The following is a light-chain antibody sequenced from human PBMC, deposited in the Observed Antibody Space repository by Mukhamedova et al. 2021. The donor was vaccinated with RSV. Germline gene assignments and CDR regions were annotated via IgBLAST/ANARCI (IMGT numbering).Light chain of an antibody. V-gene: IGLV1-51*01. CDR3: ATWDSSLSAV. CDR2: DNN. CDR1: SSNIGKNS. Sequence: SSNIGKNSVSWYQQLPGSAPKLLIFDNNKRPSGIPDRFSGSKSGTSATLGITGLQTGDEADYYCATWDSSLSAVFGGGTKLTVL. J-gene: IGLJ3*02.